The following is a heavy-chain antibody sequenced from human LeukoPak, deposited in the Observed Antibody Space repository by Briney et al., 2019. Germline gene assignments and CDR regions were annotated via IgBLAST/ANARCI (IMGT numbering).Heavy chain of an antibody. CDR3: ARESAHNWFHP. CDR2: IYYSGSP. Sequence: SETLSLTCTVSGGSISNNNYYWAWIRQPPGKGLECIGSIYYSGSPYYNPSLKSRVTISVDTSKNQFSLKLSSVTAADTAVYYCARESAHNWFHPWGQGTLVTVSS. V-gene: IGHV4-39*07. J-gene: IGHJ5*02. CDR1: GGSISNNNYY.